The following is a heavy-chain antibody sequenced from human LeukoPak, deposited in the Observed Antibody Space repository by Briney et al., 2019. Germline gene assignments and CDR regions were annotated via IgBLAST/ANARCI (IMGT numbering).Heavy chain of an antibody. CDR1: GYTFTSYA. D-gene: IGHD2-15*01. CDR3: ARDHCSGGSCSADY. V-gene: IGHV7-4-1*02. Sequence: ASVKVSCKASGYTFTSYAMNWVRQAPGQGLEWMGWINTNTGNPTYAQGFTGRFVFSLDTSVSTAYLQISSLKAEDTAVYYCARDHCSGGSCSADYWGQGTLVTVSS. CDR2: INTNTGNP. J-gene: IGHJ4*02.